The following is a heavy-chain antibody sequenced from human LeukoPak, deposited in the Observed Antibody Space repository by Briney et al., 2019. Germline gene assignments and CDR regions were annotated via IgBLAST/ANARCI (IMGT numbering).Heavy chain of an antibody. CDR1: GYTFTSYG. J-gene: IGHJ6*03. CDR3: ARDHRKNVVVVPDAIYYYYMDV. V-gene: IGHV1-18*01. Sequence: GSVNVSCKSSGYTFTSYGITWVRQAPGHGVEGMGWINGYNGNTNYAQKLQGRVTMTTDTSTSTAYMELRSLNSDDTAVYYCARDHRKNVVVVPDAIYYYYMDVWGEGTTVTVSS. D-gene: IGHD2-2*02. CDR2: INGYNGNT.